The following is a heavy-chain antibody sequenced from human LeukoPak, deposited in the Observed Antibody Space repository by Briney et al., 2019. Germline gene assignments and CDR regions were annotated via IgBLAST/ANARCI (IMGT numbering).Heavy chain of an antibody. V-gene: IGHV1-18*01. CDR1: GYTFTSYG. J-gene: IGHJ4*02. CDR3: ARDHIDYGSGSYYNGVFDY. CDR2: ISAYNGNK. D-gene: IGHD3-10*01. Sequence: GASVKVSCKASGYTFTSYGISWVRQAPGQGLEWRGWISAYNGNKKYAQKLQGRVTMTTDPSTSTAYMELRSLRSDDTAVYYCARDHIDYGSGSYYNGVFDYCGQGTLVTVSS.